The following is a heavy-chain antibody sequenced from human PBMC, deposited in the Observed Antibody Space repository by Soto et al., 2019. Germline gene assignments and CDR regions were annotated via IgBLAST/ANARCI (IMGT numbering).Heavy chain of an antibody. J-gene: IGHJ6*02. CDR2: IYHSGST. Sequence: SETLSLTCTVSGYSISSGYYWGWIRQPPGKGLEWIGSIYHSGSTYYNPSLKSRVTISVDTSKNQFSLKLSSVTAADTAVYYCARDLPDPLYSSGWYYYYYGMDVWGQGTTVTVSS. CDR1: GYSISSGYY. CDR3: ARDLPDPLYSSGWYYYYYGMDV. V-gene: IGHV4-38-2*02. D-gene: IGHD6-19*01.